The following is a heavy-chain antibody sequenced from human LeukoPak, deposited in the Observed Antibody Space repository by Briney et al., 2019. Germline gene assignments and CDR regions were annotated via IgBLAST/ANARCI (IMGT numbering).Heavy chain of an antibody. V-gene: IGHV4-39*07. Sequence: ASQTLSLTCTVSGGSISSGNYYWGWIRQPPGKGLEWIGSIYYSGSTYYNPSLKSRVTISVDTSKNQFSLKLSSVTAADTAVYYCARERSSGWNYYYGMDVWGQGTTVTVSS. CDR1: GGSISSGNYY. D-gene: IGHD6-19*01. J-gene: IGHJ6*02. CDR3: ARERSSGWNYYYGMDV. CDR2: IYYSGST.